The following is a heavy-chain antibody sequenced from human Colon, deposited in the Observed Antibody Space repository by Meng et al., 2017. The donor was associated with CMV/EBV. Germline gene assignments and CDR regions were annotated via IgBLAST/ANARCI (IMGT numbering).Heavy chain of an antibody. CDR3: ARDPSGSRVPFDY. Sequence: RAGSEVKTQGASVMVSCNTAGDTFSYYPIHWVRQAPGQGREWMGWINSNSGATDYAQKFQGRFTMTRDTSITTVYMELSSLRSDDTAVYYCARDPSGSRVPFDYWGQGSLVTVSS. V-gene: IGHV1-2*02. CDR2: INSNSGAT. D-gene: IGHD1-26*01. J-gene: IGHJ4*02. CDR1: GDTFSYYP.